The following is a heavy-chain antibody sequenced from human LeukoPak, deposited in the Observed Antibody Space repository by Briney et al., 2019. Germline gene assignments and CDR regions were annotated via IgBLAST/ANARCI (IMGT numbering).Heavy chain of an antibody. CDR1: GFTFSSYS. Sequence: GGSLRLSCAASGFTFSSYSMNWVRQAPGKGLEWVSSISSSSSYIYYADSVKGRFTISRDNAKNSLYLQMNSLRAEDTAVYYCARDSAGTLSGYDFWSGYYDAFDIWGQGTMVTVSS. CDR2: ISSSSSYI. V-gene: IGHV3-21*01. D-gene: IGHD3-3*01. CDR3: ARDSAGTLSGYDFWSGYYDAFDI. J-gene: IGHJ3*02.